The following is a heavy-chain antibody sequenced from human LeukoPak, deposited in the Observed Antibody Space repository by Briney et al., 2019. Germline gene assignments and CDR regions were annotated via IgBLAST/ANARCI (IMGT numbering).Heavy chain of an antibody. CDR2: IYYSGST. CDR3: AREPHTVTTSKYYFDY. CDR1: GGSISSYH. V-gene: IGHV4-59*12. Sequence: PSETLSLTCTVSGGSISSYHWSWVRQPPGKGLEWIGYIYYSGSTNYNPSLKSRVTISVDMSKNQFSLNLSSVTAADTAVYYCAREPHTVTTSKYYFDYWGQGTLVTVSS. J-gene: IGHJ4*02. D-gene: IGHD4-11*01.